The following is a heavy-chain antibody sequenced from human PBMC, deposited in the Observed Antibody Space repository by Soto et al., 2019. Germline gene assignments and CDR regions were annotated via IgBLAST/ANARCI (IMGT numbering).Heavy chain of an antibody. CDR3: ARIYCGGDCYPHFDY. D-gene: IGHD2-21*01. CDR1: GFTFSSYA. Sequence: QVQLVESGGGVVQPGRSLRLSCAASGFTFSSYAMHWVRQAPGKGLEWVAVISYDGSNKYYADSVKGRFTISRDNSKNTLYLQMNSLRAEDTAVYYCARIYCGGDCYPHFDYWGQGTLVTVSS. CDR2: ISYDGSNK. J-gene: IGHJ4*02. V-gene: IGHV3-30-3*01.